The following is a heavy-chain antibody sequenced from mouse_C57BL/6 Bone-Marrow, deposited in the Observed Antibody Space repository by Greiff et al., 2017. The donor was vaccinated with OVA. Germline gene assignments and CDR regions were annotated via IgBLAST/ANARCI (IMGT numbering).Heavy chain of an antibody. J-gene: IGHJ3*01. CDR3: ERGETAQATAWFAY. CDR2: IHPNSGST. Sequence: QVQLQQSGAELVKPGASVKLSCKASGYTFTSYWMHWVKQRHGQGLEWIGMIHPNSGSTNYNETFKSKATLTVDKSSSTAYMQLSSLTSEDSAVYYCERGETAQATAWFAYWGQGTLVTVSA. D-gene: IGHD3-2*02. V-gene: IGHV1-64*01. CDR1: GYTFTSYW.